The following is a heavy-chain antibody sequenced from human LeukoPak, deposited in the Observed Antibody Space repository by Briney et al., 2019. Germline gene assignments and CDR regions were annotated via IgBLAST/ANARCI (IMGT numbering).Heavy chain of an antibody. V-gene: IGHV3-23*01. CDR1: GFTFSSYP. CDR2: ISGSGGSR. Sequence: GGSLRLSCAASGFTFSSYPMSCVRQATEKGLEWVSAISGSGGSRYYADYVKGRLSSSRDNSKNTMYMQMKSLRGEDTAVYYCAKSSSVYYDSSGYPGYWGQGTLVTVSS. J-gene: IGHJ4*02. D-gene: IGHD3-22*01. CDR3: AKSSSVYYDSSGYPGY.